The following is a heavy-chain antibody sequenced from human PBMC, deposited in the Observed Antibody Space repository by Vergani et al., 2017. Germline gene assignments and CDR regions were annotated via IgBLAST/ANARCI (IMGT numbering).Heavy chain of an antibody. CDR2: IYPGDSDT. V-gene: IGHV5-51*03. D-gene: IGHD2-15*01. CDR1: GYSFSSYW. Sequence: EVQLVQSGAEVKKPGESLKISCKASGYSFSSYWIGWVRQMPGKGLEWMGSIYPGDSDTKYNPSFQGQVTISADKSINAGYLQWNSLKASDTAMYYCARLPRAYCSGGSCYLGWFDPWGQGTLVGGSS. J-gene: IGHJ5*02. CDR3: ARLPRAYCSGGSCYLGWFDP.